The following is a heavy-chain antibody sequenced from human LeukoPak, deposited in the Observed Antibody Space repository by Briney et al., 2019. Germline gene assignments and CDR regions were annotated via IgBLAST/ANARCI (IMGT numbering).Heavy chain of an antibody. CDR3: AREGYYDSSGYFLDY. V-gene: IGHV1-46*01. D-gene: IGHD3-22*01. CDR2: INPSGGST. Sequence: ASVKVSCKASGYTFTSYGISWVRQAPGQGLEWMGIINPSGGSTSYAQKFQGRVTMTRDTSTSTVYMELSSLRSEDTAVYYCAREGYYDSSGYFLDYWGQGTLVTVSS. CDR1: GYTFTSYG. J-gene: IGHJ4*02.